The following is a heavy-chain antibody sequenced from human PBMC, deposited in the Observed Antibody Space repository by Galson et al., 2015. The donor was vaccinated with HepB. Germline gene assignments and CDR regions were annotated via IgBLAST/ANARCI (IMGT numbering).Heavy chain of an antibody. CDR2: IRSKAYGGTT. J-gene: IGHJ5*02. CDR1: GFTFGDYA. Sequence: SLRLSCAASGFTFGDYAMSWVRQAPGKGLEWVGFIRSKAYGGTTEYAASVKGRFTISRDDSKSIAYLQMNSLKTEDTAVYYCTRVRGGYDSNWFDPWGQGTLVTVSS. CDR3: TRVRGGYDSNWFDP. V-gene: IGHV3-49*04. D-gene: IGHD5-12*01.